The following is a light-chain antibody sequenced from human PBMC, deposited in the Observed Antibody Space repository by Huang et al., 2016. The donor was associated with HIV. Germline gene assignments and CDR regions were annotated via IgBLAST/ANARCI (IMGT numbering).Light chain of an antibody. CDR3: MQTLQTPRT. Sequence: DSVMTQSPLSLSVTPGESASISCNSSQSLLHSNGYNYLDWYVQKPGRSPQLLIYLNSNRASGVPDRFRGSGSGTDVTLEISRVEAEDVAIYYCMQTLQTPRTFGQGTKVEIK. CDR2: LNS. J-gene: IGKJ1*01. CDR1: QSLLHSNGYNY. V-gene: IGKV2-28*01.